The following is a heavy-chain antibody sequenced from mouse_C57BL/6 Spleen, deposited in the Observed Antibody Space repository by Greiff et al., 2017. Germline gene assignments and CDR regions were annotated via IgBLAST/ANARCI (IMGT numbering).Heavy chain of an antibody. J-gene: IGHJ4*01. V-gene: IGHV2-2*01. D-gene: IGHD2-3*01. Sequence: VKLQESGPGLVQPSQSLSITCTVSGFSLTSYGVHWVRQSPGKGLEWLGVIWSGGGTDYNAAFISRLGISKDNSTSQVFFKMNSLQADDTSIYYCARKACYDGYYDAMDYWGQGTSVTVSS. CDR1: GFSLTSYG. CDR3: ARKACYDGYYDAMDY. CDR2: IWSGGGT.